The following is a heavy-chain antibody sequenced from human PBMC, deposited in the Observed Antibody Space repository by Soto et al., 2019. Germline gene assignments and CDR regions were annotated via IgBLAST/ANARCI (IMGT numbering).Heavy chain of an antibody. CDR1: GGSISSRDYY. CDR3: ARWPRITIIMVNSFDY. D-gene: IGHD3-22*01. J-gene: IGHJ4*01. CDR2: IYYSGST. V-gene: IGHV4-30-4*01. Sequence: KPSETLSLTCTVSGGSISSRDYYWSWIRQPPGKGLEWIGYIYYSGSTYYNPSLKSRVTISVDTSKNQFSLKLSSVTAADTAVYYCARWPRITIIMVNSFDYWGHGTLFTVSS.